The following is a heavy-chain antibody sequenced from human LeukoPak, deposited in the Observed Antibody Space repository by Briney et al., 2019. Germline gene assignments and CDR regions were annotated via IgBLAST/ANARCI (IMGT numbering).Heavy chain of an antibody. CDR2: ISSSSSTI. Sequence: GGSLRLSCAASGFTFSSYSMNWVRQAPGKGLDWVSYISSSSSTIYYADSVKGRFTISRDNAKNSLYLQTNSLRAEDTAVYYCVYSSGWARYFDYWGQGTLVTVSS. V-gene: IGHV3-48*01. J-gene: IGHJ4*02. CDR1: GFTFSSYS. CDR3: VYSSGWARYFDY. D-gene: IGHD6-19*01.